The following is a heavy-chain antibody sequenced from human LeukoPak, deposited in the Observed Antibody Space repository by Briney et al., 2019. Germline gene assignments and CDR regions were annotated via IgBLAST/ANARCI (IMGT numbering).Heavy chain of an antibody. CDR3: ARRLTRAFGY. CDR2: IYPGDSDT. CDR1: GYSFTSYW. J-gene: IGHJ4*02. V-gene: IGHV5-51*01. Sequence: GESLKISCKGSGYSFTSYWIGWVRQTPGKVLEWMGIIYPGDSDTRYSPSSQGQVTISADKSISTAYLQWSSLKASDTAMYYCARRLTRAFGYWGQGTLVTTSS.